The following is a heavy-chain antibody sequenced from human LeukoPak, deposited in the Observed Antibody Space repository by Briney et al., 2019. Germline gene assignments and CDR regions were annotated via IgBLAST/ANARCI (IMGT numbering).Heavy chain of an antibody. CDR1: GYTFTSYD. J-gene: IGHJ6*02. CDR3: ARSLTRVTIFGVARYGLDV. V-gene: IGHV1-8*02. Sequence: ASLKLSCKASGYTFTSYDMNWVRQATGQGLEWMAWMNPNSGNTGFAQKFQGRVTMTRNTSISTAYMELSSLRSEDTAVYYCARSLTRVTIFGVARYGLDVWGQGTTVTVSS. CDR2: MNPNSGNT. D-gene: IGHD3-3*01.